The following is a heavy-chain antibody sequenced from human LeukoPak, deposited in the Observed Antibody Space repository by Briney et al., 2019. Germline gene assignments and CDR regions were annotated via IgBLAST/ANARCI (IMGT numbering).Heavy chain of an antibody. D-gene: IGHD3-10*01. CDR2: IDYSGST. V-gene: IGHV4-30-4*01. Sequence: SETLSLTCTVSGVSISSGDYYWSWIRQPPGKGLEWIGYIDYSGSTYYNPSLKSRVTISVDTSKNQFSLKLSSVTAADTAVYYCAREFVGFGALDYWGQGTLVTVSS. CDR3: AREFVGFGALDY. CDR1: GVSISSGDYY. J-gene: IGHJ4*02.